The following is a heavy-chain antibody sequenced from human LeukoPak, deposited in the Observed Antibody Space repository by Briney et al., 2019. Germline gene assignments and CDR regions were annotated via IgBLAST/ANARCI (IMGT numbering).Heavy chain of an antibody. CDR1: GGGFTTYA. V-gene: IGHV1-69*13. CDR3: AKDDLGLAAFDV. Sequence: SVTVSFTAFGGGFTTYAISWVRQAPGQSLEWMGGLLPVSGRPNYAQKFEGRLTIGADESTTTAHMELRSLTSEDTALYYCAKDDLGLAAFDVWGQGTMVTVSS. D-gene: IGHD7-27*01. CDR2: LLPVSGRP. J-gene: IGHJ3*01.